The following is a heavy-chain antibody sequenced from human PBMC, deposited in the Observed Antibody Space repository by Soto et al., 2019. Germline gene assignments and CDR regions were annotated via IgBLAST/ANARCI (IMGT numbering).Heavy chain of an antibody. CDR1: GFTFSTYT. CDR3: VRDQPHDYFYDSSGGWRGGFDL. Sequence: GGSLRLSCGASGFTFSTYTMNWVRQAPGKGLEWVASITDDRSYTYYADSVKGRFTISRDDAKSSLYLQMNSLRAEDTAVYHCVRDQPHDYFYDSSGGWRGGFDLWGQGTMVTVSS. CDR2: ITDDRSYT. V-gene: IGHV3-21*01. J-gene: IGHJ3*01. D-gene: IGHD3-22*01.